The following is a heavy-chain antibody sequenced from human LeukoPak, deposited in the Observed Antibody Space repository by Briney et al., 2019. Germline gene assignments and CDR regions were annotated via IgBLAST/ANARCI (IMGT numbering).Heavy chain of an antibody. CDR2: IIPILGIA. Sequence: ASVKVSCKASGGTFSSYAISWVRQAPGQGPEWMGRIIPILGIANYAQKFQGRVTITADKSTSTAYMELSSLRSEDTAVYYCARDPGTRAIVGATDYRGQGTLVTVSS. V-gene: IGHV1-69*10. CDR3: ARDPGTRAIVGATDY. J-gene: IGHJ4*02. D-gene: IGHD1-26*01. CDR1: GGTFSSYA.